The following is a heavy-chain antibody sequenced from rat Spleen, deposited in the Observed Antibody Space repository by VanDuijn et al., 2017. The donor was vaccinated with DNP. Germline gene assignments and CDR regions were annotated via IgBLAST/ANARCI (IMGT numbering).Heavy chain of an antibody. CDR2: ISSTGGDYT. J-gene: IGHJ4*01. Sequence: EVQLVESGGGPVQPGRSLKLSCVASGFIFSNYWMTWIRQTPETGLEWVASISSTGGDYTHYRDSVKGRFTLSRDNAQSTLYLQMDSLRSEDTATYYCTRHRTIMPYYYAMDAWGQGASVTVSS. CDR1: GFIFSNYW. V-gene: IGHV5-31*01. D-gene: IGHD1-12*01. CDR3: TRHRTIMPYYYAMDA.